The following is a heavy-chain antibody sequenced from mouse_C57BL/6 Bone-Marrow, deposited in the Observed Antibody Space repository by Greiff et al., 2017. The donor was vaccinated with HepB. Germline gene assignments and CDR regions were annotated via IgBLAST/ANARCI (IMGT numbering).Heavy chain of an antibody. CDR2: IYPGSGST. D-gene: IGHD2-3*01. V-gene: IGHV1-55*01. Sequence: QVQLQQSGAELVKPGASVKMSCKASGYTFTSYWITWVKQRPGQGLEWIGDIYPGSGSTNYNEKFKSKATLTVDTSSSTAYMQLSSLTSEDSAVYYCARGWLLRAAMDYWGQGTSVTVSS. CDR1: GYTFTSYW. CDR3: ARGWLLRAAMDY. J-gene: IGHJ4*01.